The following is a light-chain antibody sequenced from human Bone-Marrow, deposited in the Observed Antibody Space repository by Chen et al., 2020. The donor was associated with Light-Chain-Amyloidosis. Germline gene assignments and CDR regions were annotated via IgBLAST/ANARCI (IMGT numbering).Light chain of an antibody. CDR2: RDT. CDR3: QSADSSGTYEVI. Sequence: SYELIQPPSVSVSPGQTARITCSGDDLPTKYAYWYQQKPGQAPVLVIHRDTERPSGISERFSGSSSGTTATLTISGVQAEDEADYHCQSADSSGTYEVIFGVGTKLTVL. V-gene: IGLV3-25*03. J-gene: IGLJ2*01. CDR1: DLPTKY.